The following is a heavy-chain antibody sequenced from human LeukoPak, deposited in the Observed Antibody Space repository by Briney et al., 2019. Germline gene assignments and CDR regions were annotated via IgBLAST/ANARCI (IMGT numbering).Heavy chain of an antibody. V-gene: IGHV1-69*13. Sequence: SVKVSCKASGGTFSSYAISWVRQAPGQGLEWMGGIIPIFGTANYAQKFQGRVTITADESTSTAYMELSSLRSEDTAVYYCASIGWEQQNYYFDYWGQGTLVTVSS. CDR1: GGTFSSYA. CDR2: IIPIFGTA. CDR3: ASIGWEQQNYYFDY. J-gene: IGHJ4*02. D-gene: IGHD1-26*01.